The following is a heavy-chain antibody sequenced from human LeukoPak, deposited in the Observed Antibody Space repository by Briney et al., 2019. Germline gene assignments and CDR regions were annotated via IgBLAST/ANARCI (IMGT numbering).Heavy chain of an antibody. CDR2: IYAGDSDT. Sequence: GESLKISCKGSGYSFTSYWIGWVRQMPGRGLEWMGIIYAGDSDTRYSPSFQGRVTISVDKSISTAYLQWSSLKASDTAIYYCARNYDSNGLGGYWGQGTLVTVSS. CDR3: ARNYDSNGLGGY. V-gene: IGHV5-51*01. D-gene: IGHD3-22*01. J-gene: IGHJ4*02. CDR1: GYSFTSYW.